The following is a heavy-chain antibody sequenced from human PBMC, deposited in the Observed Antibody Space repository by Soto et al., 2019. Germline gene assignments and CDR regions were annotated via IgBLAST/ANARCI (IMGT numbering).Heavy chain of an antibody. Sequence: SETLSLTCTVSGGSIDSYEYYWTWIRQPPGKGLEWVGYIYYSGRTNYNPSLNSRLTISLDTSKNQFSLRLTSVSAADTAMYYCARDRSNSPDYFDFWGQGTLVTVSS. CDR1: GGSIDSYEYY. J-gene: IGHJ4*02. CDR2: IYYSGRT. D-gene: IGHD6-6*01. V-gene: IGHV4-30-4*01. CDR3: ARDRSNSPDYFDF.